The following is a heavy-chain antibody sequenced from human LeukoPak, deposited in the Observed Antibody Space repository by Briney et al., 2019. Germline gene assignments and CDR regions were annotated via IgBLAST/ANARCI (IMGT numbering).Heavy chain of an antibody. CDR3: ARRRGGYSCSGGRCFPKSNWFDP. V-gene: IGHV4-59*12. D-gene: IGHD2-15*01. CDR2: IYYSGST. Sequence: PSETLSLTCTVSGGSISSYYWSWIRQPPGKGLEWIGYIYYSGSTNYNPSLKSRVTISADTSKNQFSLNLNSVTAADAAVYYCARRRGGYSCSGGRCFPKSNWFDPWGQGTRVTVSS. CDR1: GGSISSYY. J-gene: IGHJ5*02.